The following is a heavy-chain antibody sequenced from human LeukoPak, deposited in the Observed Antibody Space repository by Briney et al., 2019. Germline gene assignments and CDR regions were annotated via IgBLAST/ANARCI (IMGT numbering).Heavy chain of an antibody. V-gene: IGHV3-23*01. J-gene: IGHJ3*01. CDR1: GFTVTEYA. Sequence: GGSLRLSCAASGFTVTEYAMTWLRQTPGKGLEWVSSMSDIGPNTYYADSVKGRFTISRDTSKNTLLLQMNSLRGDDTALYFCARRLSLRFDAFAVWGPGTVVTVSS. CDR2: MSDIGPNT. CDR3: ARRLSLRFDAFAV. D-gene: IGHD3-3*01.